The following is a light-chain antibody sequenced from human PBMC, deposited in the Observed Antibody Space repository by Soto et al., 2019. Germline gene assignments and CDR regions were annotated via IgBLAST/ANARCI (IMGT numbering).Light chain of an antibody. Sequence: QSVLTQPPSVSAAPGQRGTISCSGANSNIGNNHVSWYQQLPGAAPKLLIYDNDYRPSGISDRFSGSKSGTSATLAITGLQTGDEAVYYCGTWDSSLSSGGVFGGGTQLTVL. J-gene: IGLJ3*02. CDR1: NSNIGNNH. V-gene: IGLV1-51*01. CDR3: GTWDSSLSSGGV. CDR2: DND.